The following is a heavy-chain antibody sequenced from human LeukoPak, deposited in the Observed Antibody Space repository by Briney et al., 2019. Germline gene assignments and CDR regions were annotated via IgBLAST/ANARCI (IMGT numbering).Heavy chain of an antibody. CDR2: ISGRSGYI. D-gene: IGHD1-7*01. Sequence: GGSLRLSCAASGFTFSSYSMNWVRQAPGQGLEWVSSISGRSGYIFYADSVKGRFTVSRDNAKNSLYLQMNSLRAEDTAVYYCARDKRERQLELLAPNYWGQGTLVTVSS. CDR1: GFTFSSYS. V-gene: IGHV3-21*01. J-gene: IGHJ4*02. CDR3: ARDKRERQLELLAPNY.